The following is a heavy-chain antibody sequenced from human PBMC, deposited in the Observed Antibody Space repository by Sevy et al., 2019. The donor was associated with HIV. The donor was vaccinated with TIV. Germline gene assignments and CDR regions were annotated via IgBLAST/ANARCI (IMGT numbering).Heavy chain of an antibody. D-gene: IGHD4-17*01. Sequence: GGSLRLSCAASGLTFTDAWMAWVRQAPGKGLEWVGRIRSNTDCGTTEDAAPLKGRFTISRDDSKNTLYLQMNILKSADTAVYYCTTDREYSDFKGGFDYWGRGALVTVSS. CDR2: IRSNTDCGTT. J-gene: IGHJ4*02. V-gene: IGHV3-15*01. CDR3: TTDREYSDFKGGFDY. CDR1: GLTFTDAW.